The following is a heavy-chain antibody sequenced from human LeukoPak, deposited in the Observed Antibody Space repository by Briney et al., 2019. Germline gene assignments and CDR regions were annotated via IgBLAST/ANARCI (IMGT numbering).Heavy chain of an antibody. CDR2: IYYSGST. CDR1: GGSISSGDYY. Sequence: SQTLSLTCTVSGGSISSGDYYWSWIRQPPGKGLEWIGYIYYSGSTYYNPSLKSRVIISVDTSKNQFSLKLSSVTAADTAVYYCATLRVATPYYFDYWGQGTLVTVSS. J-gene: IGHJ4*02. D-gene: IGHD5-12*01. CDR3: ATLRVATPYYFDY. V-gene: IGHV4-30-4*08.